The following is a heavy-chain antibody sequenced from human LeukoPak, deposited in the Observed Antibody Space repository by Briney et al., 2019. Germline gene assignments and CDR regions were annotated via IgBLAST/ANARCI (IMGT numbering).Heavy chain of an antibody. CDR3: ARTLGYCSSTSCFAPYYYYGMDV. CDR1: GLTFSSYA. J-gene: IGHJ6*04. V-gene: IGHV3-30*04. CDR2: ISYDGSNK. D-gene: IGHD2-2*01. Sequence: PGRSLRLSCAASGLTFSSYAMHWVRQAPGKGLEWVAVISYDGSNKYYADSVKGRFTISRDNSKNTLYLQMNSLRAEDTAVYYCARTLGYCSSTSCFAPYYYYGMDVWGKGTTVTVSS.